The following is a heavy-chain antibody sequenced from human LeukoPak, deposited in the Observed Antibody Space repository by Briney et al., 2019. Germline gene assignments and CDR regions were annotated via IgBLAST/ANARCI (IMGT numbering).Heavy chain of an antibody. V-gene: IGHV4-34*01. Sequence: SETLSLTCAVYGGSFSGYYWSWIRQPPGKGLEWIGEINHSGSTNYNPSLKSRVTISVDPSKNQFSLKLSSVTAADTAVYYCARRPRFGYYDSSGYYLVWGQGTLVTVSS. CDR3: ARRPRFGYYDSSGYYLV. CDR1: GGSFSGYY. J-gene: IGHJ4*02. CDR2: INHSGST. D-gene: IGHD3-22*01.